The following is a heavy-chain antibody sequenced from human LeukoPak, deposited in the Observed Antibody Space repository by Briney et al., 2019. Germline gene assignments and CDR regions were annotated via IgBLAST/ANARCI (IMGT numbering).Heavy chain of an antibody. CDR3: ARVAWETGAYYFDY. Sequence: SETLSLTCTVSGDSISSGSYYWSWIRQPAGKRLEWIGRIYTSGSTNYNPSLKSRVTISVDTSKNQFSLKLSSVTAADTAVYYCARVAWETGAYYFDYWGQGTLVTVSS. CDR1: GDSISSGSYY. CDR2: IYTSGST. J-gene: IGHJ4*02. D-gene: IGHD7-27*01. V-gene: IGHV4-61*02.